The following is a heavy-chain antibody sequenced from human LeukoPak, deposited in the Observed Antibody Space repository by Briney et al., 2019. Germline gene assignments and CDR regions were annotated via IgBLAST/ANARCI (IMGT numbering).Heavy chain of an antibody. J-gene: IGHJ3*02. V-gene: IGHV4-59*01. CDR2: IFYSGST. CDR1: GGSISSYY. Sequence: SETLSLTCTVSGGSISSYYWNWIRQPPGKGLEWIGYIFYSGSTKYKPSLKSRVSISLDTSKKQFSLKLSSVTAADTAVYYCARPGATEPHDAFDIWGQGTMVTVSS. CDR3: ARPGATEPHDAFDI. D-gene: IGHD1-26*01.